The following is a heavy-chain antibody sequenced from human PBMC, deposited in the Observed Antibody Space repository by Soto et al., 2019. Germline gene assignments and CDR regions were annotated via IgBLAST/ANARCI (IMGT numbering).Heavy chain of an antibody. CDR1: GFTFSSYS. CDR2: ISSSSSYI. J-gene: IGHJ4*02. D-gene: IGHD3-3*01. V-gene: IGHV3-21*01. Sequence: GGSLRLSCAASGFTFSSYSMNWVRQAPGKGLEWVSSISSSSSYIYYADSVKGRFTISRDNAKNSLYLQMNSLRAEDTAVYYCERALPLYDFWSGYAYWGQGTLVTVSS. CDR3: ERALPLYDFWSGYAY.